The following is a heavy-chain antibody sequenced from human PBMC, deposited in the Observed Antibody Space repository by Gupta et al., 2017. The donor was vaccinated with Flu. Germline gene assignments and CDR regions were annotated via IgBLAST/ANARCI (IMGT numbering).Heavy chain of an antibody. CDR3: TTTDTVAGFDY. J-gene: IGHJ4*02. V-gene: IGHV3-15*01. Sequence: EVQLVESGRGLVKPGGSLRRSFAAPAFTFSNAWMSWVRQAPGKGLEWVGRIKSKTDGGTTDYAAPVKGRFTISRDDSKKTLYMQMNSLKTEDTAVYYCTTTDTVAGFDYWGQGTLVTVSS. CDR2: IKSKTDGGTT. D-gene: IGHD6-19*01. CDR1: AFTFSNAW.